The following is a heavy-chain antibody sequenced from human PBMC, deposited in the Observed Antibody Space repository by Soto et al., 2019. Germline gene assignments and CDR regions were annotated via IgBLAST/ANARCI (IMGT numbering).Heavy chain of an antibody. V-gene: IGHV3-11*01. D-gene: IGHD3-22*01. J-gene: IGHJ3*02. CDR2: ISSSGSTI. Sequence: ESGGGLVKPGGSLRLSCAASGFTFSDYYMSWIRQAPGKGLEWVSYISSSGSTIYYADSVKGRFTISRDNAKNSLYLQMNSLRAEDTAVYYCATTYYYDSSGYYRRAHHDAFDIWGQGTMVTVSS. CDR1: GFTFSDYY. CDR3: ATTYYYDSSGYYRRAHHDAFDI.